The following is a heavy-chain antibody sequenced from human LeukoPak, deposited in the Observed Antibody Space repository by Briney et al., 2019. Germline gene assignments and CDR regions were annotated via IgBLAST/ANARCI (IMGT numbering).Heavy chain of an antibody. CDR1: GYTFTGYY. V-gene: IGHV1-18*04. D-gene: IGHD6-19*01. CDR2: ISCYNGDT. Sequence: GASVKVSCKASGYTFTGYYIHWVRQAPGQGLEWMGWISCYNGDTRYAQKFQGRVTMTKDTSTSTVHMELRSLRSDDTAVYYCARDPSNTSGYYVYHDYWGQGALSPSPQ. J-gene: IGHJ4*02. CDR3: ARDPSNTSGYYVYHDY.